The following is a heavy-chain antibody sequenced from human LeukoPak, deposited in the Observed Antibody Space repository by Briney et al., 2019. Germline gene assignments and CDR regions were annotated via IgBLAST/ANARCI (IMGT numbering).Heavy chain of an antibody. Sequence: PGGSLRLSCAASGFTFSSYGMHWVRQAPGKGLEWVAVISYDGSNKYYADSVKGRFTISRDNSKNTLYLQMNSLRAEDTAVYYCAKDDQIVVVPAAIDNWGQGTLVTVSS. CDR2: ISYDGSNK. D-gene: IGHD2-2*02. J-gene: IGHJ4*02. CDR1: GFTFSSYG. V-gene: IGHV3-30*18. CDR3: AKDDQIVVVPAAIDN.